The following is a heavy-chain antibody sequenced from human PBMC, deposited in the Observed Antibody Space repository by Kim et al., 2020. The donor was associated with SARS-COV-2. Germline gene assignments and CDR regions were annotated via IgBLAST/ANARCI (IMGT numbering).Heavy chain of an antibody. CDR2: ISSSGSTI. V-gene: IGHV3-11*01. J-gene: IGHJ6*02. CDR3: ASNAGQRPEFTAAGTLGRLYYYYGMDV. Sequence: GGSLRLSCAASGFTFSDYYMSWIRQAPGKGLEWVSYISSSGSTIYYADSVKGRFTISRDNAKNSLYLQMNSLRAEDTAVYYCASNAGQRPEFTAAGTLGRLYYYYGMDVWGQGTTVTVSS. D-gene: IGHD6-13*01. CDR1: GFTFSDYY.